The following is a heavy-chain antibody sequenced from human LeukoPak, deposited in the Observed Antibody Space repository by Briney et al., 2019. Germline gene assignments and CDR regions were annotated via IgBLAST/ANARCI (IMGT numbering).Heavy chain of an antibody. V-gene: IGHV3-7*01. D-gene: IGHD3-22*01. Sequence: GGSLRLSCAASGFTFSSYGMHWVRQAPGKGLEWVANIKQDGSEKYYVDSVKGRFTISRDNAKNSLYLQMNSLRAEDTAVYYCARVPPLRITMIVVAGYYFDYWGQGTLVTVSS. J-gene: IGHJ4*02. CDR1: GFTFSSYG. CDR2: IKQDGSEK. CDR3: ARVPPLRITMIVVAGYYFDY.